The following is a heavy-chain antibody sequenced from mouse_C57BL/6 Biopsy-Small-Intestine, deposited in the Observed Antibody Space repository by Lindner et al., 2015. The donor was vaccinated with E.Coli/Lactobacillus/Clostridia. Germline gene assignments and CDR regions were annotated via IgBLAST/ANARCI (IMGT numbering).Heavy chain of an antibody. CDR3: AREDYYDALDY. CDR1: GYTFTDYN. V-gene: IGHV1-34*02. Sequence: VQLQESGPELVKPGASVKISCKASGYTFTDYNMDWVKQSHGKSLEWIGYIYPNNGGTGYNQKFKSKATLTVDKSSSTAYMELHSLTSEDSAVYYCAREDYYDALDYWGQGTTLTVSS. J-gene: IGHJ2*01. CDR2: IYPNNGGT. D-gene: IGHD1-1*01.